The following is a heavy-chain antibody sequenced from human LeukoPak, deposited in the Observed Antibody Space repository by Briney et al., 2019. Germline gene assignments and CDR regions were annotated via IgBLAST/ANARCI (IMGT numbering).Heavy chain of an antibody. CDR1: GGSISSGGHF. V-gene: IGHV4-31*03. D-gene: IGHD3-22*01. CDR3: ARHDSSGQFDY. CDR2: IYYSGTT. Sequence: SQTLSLTCTVSGGSISSGGHFWSWIRQHPGKGLEWIGYIYYSGTTYYNPSLKSRVTISVDTSKNQFSLKLSSVTAADTAVYYCARHDSSGQFDYWGQGTLGNGSS. J-gene: IGHJ4*02.